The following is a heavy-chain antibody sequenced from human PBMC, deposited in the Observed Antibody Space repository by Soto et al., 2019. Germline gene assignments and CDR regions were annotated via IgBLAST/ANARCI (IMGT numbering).Heavy chain of an antibody. J-gene: IGHJ6*02. CDR1: GLTFDSYS. D-gene: IGHD3-16*01. V-gene: IGHV1-18*01. Sequence: ASVEVSCKACGLTFDSYSMQWVRQAPGQGLEWMGWISPYSGNTHYASKVQGRLTMTTDTSTSTAYMDLGSLTSDDTAVYYCAMVDNYVTPTPQDVWGQGTTVTVSS. CDR2: ISPYSGNT. CDR3: AMVDNYVTPTPQDV.